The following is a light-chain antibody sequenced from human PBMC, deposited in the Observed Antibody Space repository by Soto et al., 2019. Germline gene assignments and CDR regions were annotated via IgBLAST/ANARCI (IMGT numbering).Light chain of an antibody. J-gene: IGKJ3*01. Sequence: TQSPATLSVSPGERATLSCRAGQGVTTNFAWYKQKSGQAPRLLIYDASTRATGIPARFSGSGSVTDFTLTIRSLEPEDFAVYYCQQRSNRATFGPGTKLDIK. CDR1: QGVTTN. CDR3: QQRSNRAT. CDR2: DAS. V-gene: IGKV3D-11*01.